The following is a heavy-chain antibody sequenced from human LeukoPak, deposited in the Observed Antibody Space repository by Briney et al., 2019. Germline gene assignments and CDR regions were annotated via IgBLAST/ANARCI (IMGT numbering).Heavy chain of an antibody. CDR1: GFAFSTYE. Sequence: GGSLRLSCTASGFAFSTYEIHWVRQATGKGLEWVSAIGNTGKTYYLDSVKGRFTISRENAKNSLYLQMNSLRAGDTAVYYCARDLGTDTGYTNRFDLWGQGTLVTVSS. CDR2: IGNTGKT. D-gene: IGHD3-9*01. V-gene: IGHV3-13*01. J-gene: IGHJ5*02. CDR3: ARDLGTDTGYTNRFDL.